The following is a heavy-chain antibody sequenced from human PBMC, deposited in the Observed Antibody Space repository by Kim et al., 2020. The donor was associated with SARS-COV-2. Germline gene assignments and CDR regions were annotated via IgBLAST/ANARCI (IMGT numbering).Heavy chain of an antibody. CDR1: GFTFSSYW. Sequence: GGSLRLSCAASGFTFSSYWMSWVRQAPGKGLEWVANIKQDGSEKYYVDSVKGRFTISRDNAKNSLYLQMNSLRAEDTAVYYCARVKGDSYYYGSGSFSWFDPWGQGTLVTVSS. CDR3: ARVKGDSYYYGSGSFSWFDP. V-gene: IGHV3-7*03. CDR2: IKQDGSEK. D-gene: IGHD3-10*01. J-gene: IGHJ5*02.